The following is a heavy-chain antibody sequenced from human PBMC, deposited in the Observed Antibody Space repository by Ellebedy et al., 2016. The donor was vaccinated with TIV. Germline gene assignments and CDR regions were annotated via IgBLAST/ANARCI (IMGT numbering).Heavy chain of an antibody. J-gene: IGHJ3*02. CDR3: TTTMYYYDSGGYPTGDVLDI. D-gene: IGHD3-22*01. CDR1: GFTFSNVW. CDR2: IKSKADGETT. Sequence: PGGSLRLSCAASGFTFSNVWMNWVRQAPGKGLEGVGRIKSKADGETTDYAAPVKGRFTISRDDSKNTHYLQMNSLKTEDTAVYYCTTTMYYYDSGGYPTGDVLDIWGRGTIVTVSS. V-gene: IGHV3-15*07.